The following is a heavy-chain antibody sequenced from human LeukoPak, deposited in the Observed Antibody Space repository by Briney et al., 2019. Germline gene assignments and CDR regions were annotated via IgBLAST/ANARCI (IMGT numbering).Heavy chain of an antibody. V-gene: IGHV3-21*01. CDR3: ARQGLYSYGYDYYYGMDV. J-gene: IGHJ6*02. D-gene: IGHD5-18*01. Sequence: GGSLRLSCAASGFTFSRYSMNWVRQAPGKGLEWVSSISSSSSYIYYADSVKGRFTISRDNAKNSLYLQMNSLRAEDTAVYYCARQGLYSYGYDYYYGMDVWGQGTTVTVSS. CDR2: ISSSSSYI. CDR1: GFTFSRYS.